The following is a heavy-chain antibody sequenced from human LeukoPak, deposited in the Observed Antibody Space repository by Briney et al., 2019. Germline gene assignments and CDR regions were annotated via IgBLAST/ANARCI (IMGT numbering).Heavy chain of an antibody. J-gene: IGHJ3*02. Sequence: SETLSLTCTVSGGSVSSHRYYWGWLRQPPGKGLEWIGSVYYSGSTYYNPSLKSRVTISVDTSKNQFSLKLSSVTAADTAVYYCARDLTPVVAATTGAFDIWGQGTMVTVSS. CDR1: GGSVSSHRYY. D-gene: IGHD2-15*01. CDR3: ARDLTPVVAATTGAFDI. CDR2: VYYSGST. V-gene: IGHV4-39*07.